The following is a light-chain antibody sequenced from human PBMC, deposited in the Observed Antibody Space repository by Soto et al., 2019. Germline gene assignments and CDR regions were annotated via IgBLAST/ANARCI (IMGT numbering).Light chain of an antibody. Sequence: QSALTQPASVSGSPGQSITISCIGSSSDVGRYDFVSWYQQRPGKEPKLIIYEATKLPSGVSNRFSGSKSGNTASLTISGLQAEDEADYYCCSYVVSSILVFGEGTKLTVL. CDR1: SSDVGRYDF. CDR2: EAT. J-gene: IGLJ2*01. V-gene: IGLV2-23*01. CDR3: CSYVVSSILV.